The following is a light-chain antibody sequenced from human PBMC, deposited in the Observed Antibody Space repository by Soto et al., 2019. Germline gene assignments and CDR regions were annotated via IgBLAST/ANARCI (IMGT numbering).Light chain of an antibody. CDR1: QNIGSW. V-gene: IGKV1-5*01. CDR2: DAS. Sequence: DIQMTQSPSTLSASVGDRVTMTCRASQNIGSWLAWYQQQPGKAPKLLINDASTLESGVPSRFSGSRSGTEFTLTINSLQPDDFATYYCQQYSSSSPRTFGQGTRLEI. J-gene: IGKJ2*01. CDR3: QQYSSSSPRT.